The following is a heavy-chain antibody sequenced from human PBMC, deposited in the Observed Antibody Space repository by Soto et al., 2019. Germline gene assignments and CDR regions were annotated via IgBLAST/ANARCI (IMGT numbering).Heavy chain of an antibody. CDR2: ISWNSNDI. CDR1: GFPFDDYA. D-gene: IGHD6-19*01. Sequence: GGSLRLSCAASGFPFDDYAMHWVRQAPGKGLEWVSGISWNSNDIKYADSVKGRFTISRDNAKKSLYLQMNSLRPEDTALYYCAKDYSGGWCDSWGQGALVTVSS. CDR3: AKDYSGGWCDS. J-gene: IGHJ5*01. V-gene: IGHV3-9*01.